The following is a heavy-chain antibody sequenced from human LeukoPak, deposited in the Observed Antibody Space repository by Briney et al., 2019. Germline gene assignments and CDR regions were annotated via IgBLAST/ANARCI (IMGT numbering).Heavy chain of an antibody. Sequence: ASVKVSCKASRYTFTGYYMHWVRQAPGQGLEWMGWINPNSGGTNYAQKFQGRVTMTRDTSISTAYMELSRLTSDDTAVYYCARGGSLLTIFGVGSDYFDYWGQGTLVTVSS. CDR1: RYTFTGYY. CDR2: INPNSGGT. CDR3: ARGGSLLTIFGVGSDYFDY. J-gene: IGHJ4*02. V-gene: IGHV1-2*02. D-gene: IGHD3-3*01.